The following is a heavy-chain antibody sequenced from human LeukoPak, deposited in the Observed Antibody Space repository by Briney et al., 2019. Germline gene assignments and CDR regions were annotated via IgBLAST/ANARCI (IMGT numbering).Heavy chain of an antibody. CDR2: IYYSGST. D-gene: IGHD3-22*01. J-gene: IGHJ4*02. CDR1: GGSISSGGYY. CDR3: ARLLDSSGYYPFDY. V-gene: IGHV4-31*03. Sequence: PSETLALTCTVSGGSISSGGYYWSWIRPHPGTGLEGLGYIYYSGSTYYNPSLKSRVTISVDTSKNQFSLKLSSVTAADTAVYYCARLLDSSGYYPFDYWGQGTLVTVSS.